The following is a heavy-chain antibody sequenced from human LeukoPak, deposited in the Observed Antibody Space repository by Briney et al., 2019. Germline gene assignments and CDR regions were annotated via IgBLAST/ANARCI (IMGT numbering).Heavy chain of an antibody. V-gene: IGHV1-18*01. J-gene: IGHJ3*02. Sequence: ASVKVSCKASGYTFTSYGISWVRQAPGQGLEWMGWISAYNGNTNYAQKLQGRVTMTTDTSTTTAYMDLRSLRSDDTAVYYCARADTVLGAFDIWGQGTMVTVSS. CDR3: ARADTVLGAFDI. D-gene: IGHD4-17*01. CDR2: ISAYNGNT. CDR1: GYTFTSYG.